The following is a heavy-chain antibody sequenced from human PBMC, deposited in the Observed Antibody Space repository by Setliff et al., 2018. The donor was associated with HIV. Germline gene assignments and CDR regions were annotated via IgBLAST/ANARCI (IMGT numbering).Heavy chain of an antibody. D-gene: IGHD1-1*01. V-gene: IGHV5-51*01. Sequence: PGESLKISCKGSGYDFTYNWIAWVRKMPGKGLEWMGIIFPSDSDIKYSPSFQGQVTISADTSINTAYLQWSSLKASDTATYYCARRGHTTGVYLSDHWGQGTPVTVSS. CDR1: GYDFTYNW. CDR3: ARRGHTTGVYLSDH. CDR2: IFPSDSDI. J-gene: IGHJ4*02.